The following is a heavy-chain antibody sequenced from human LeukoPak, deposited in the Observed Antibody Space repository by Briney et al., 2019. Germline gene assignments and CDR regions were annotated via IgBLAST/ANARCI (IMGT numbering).Heavy chain of an antibody. J-gene: IGHJ6*03. CDR2: MSTSGST. CDR3: AGSVYYYYMDV. V-gene: IGHV4-4*07. CDR1: GGSISTYY. D-gene: IGHD3-10*01. Sequence: SETLSLTCTVSGGSISTYYWSWLRQPAGKGLEWIGRMSTSGSTTYNPSLKSRVTVSVDTSKKQFSLKLSSVTAADTAVYYCAGSVYYYYMDVWGKGTTVTVSS.